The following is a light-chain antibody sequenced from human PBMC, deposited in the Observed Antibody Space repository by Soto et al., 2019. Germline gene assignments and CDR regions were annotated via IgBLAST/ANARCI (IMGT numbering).Light chain of an antibody. V-gene: IGKV4-1*01. CDR2: WAS. Sequence: DIVMTQYPDSPAVSPGERATIHCRSSQNLVGNSNNKNYLAGYQQKPGQPPKVLVYWASTRESAVPDRITGSGSETDFPPTISSLQAEYAVVYYCHQYYCSPQTFGGGTKVEIK. CDR1: QNLVGNSNNKNY. CDR3: HQYYCSPQT. J-gene: IGKJ4*02.